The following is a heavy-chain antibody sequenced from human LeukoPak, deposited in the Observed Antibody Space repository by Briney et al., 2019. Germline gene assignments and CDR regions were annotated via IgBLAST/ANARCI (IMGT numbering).Heavy chain of an antibody. Sequence: ASVKVSCKASGYIFDIYAMIWVRQAPGQGLELMGWINTNTGNPTYAQGFTGRFVFSLDTSVSTAYLQISSLKAEDTAVYYCARDWVSSGWPRHFDYWGQGTLVTVSS. J-gene: IGHJ4*02. CDR2: INTNTGNP. V-gene: IGHV7-4-1*02. CDR1: GYIFDIYA. D-gene: IGHD6-19*01. CDR3: ARDWVSSGWPRHFDY.